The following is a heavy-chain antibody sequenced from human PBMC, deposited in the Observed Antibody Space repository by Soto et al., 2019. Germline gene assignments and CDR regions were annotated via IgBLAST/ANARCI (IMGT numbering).Heavy chain of an antibody. V-gene: IGHV3-23*01. CDR1: GFTFSSYA. J-gene: IGHJ4*02. Sequence: GGSLRLSCAASGFTFSSYAMSWVRQAPGKGLEWVSAISGSGGSTYYADSVKGRFTISRDNSKNTLYLQMNSLRAEDTAVYYCAKGEAQPPMRITFGGVIAHFDYWGQGTLVTVAS. D-gene: IGHD3-16*02. CDR2: ISGSGGST. CDR3: AKGEAQPPMRITFGGVIAHFDY.